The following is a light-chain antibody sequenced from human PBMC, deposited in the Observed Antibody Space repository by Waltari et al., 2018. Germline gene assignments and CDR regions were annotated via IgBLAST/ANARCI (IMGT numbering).Light chain of an antibody. CDR3: SSYTTSSTVV. Sequence: QSALTQPASVSGSPGQSITISCTGTSSDLGYYIYVSWYQQHPGKAPKLMIYDVSNRPPGVSHPFSGSKSGHPASLTISGLQAEDEADYYCSSYTTSSTVVFGGGTKLTVL. V-gene: IGLV2-14*03. J-gene: IGLJ2*01. CDR1: SSDLGYYIY. CDR2: DVS.